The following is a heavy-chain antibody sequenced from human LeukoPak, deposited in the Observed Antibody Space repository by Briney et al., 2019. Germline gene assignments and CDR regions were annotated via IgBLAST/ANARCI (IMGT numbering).Heavy chain of an antibody. V-gene: IGHV3-9*01. CDR3: AKSEVATIGGFFDY. J-gene: IGHJ4*02. CDR1: GFTFDDYA. Sequence: PGRSLRLSRAASGFTFDDYAMHWVRQAPGKGLEWVSGISWNSGSIGYADSVKGRFTISRDNAKNSLYLQMNSLRAEDTALYYCAKSEVATIGGFFDYWGQGTLVTVSS. CDR2: ISWNSGSI. D-gene: IGHD5-12*01.